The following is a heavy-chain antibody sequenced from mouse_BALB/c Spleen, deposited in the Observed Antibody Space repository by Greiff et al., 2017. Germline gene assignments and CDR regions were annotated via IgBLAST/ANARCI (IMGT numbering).Heavy chain of an antibody. D-gene: IGHD2-14*01. Sequence: VQLQQSGPELVKPGASVKISCKASGYTFTDYNMHWVKQSHGKSLEWIGYIYPYNGGTGYNQKFKSKATLTVDNSSSTAYMELRSLTSEDSAVYYCAREGRYDSAWFAYWGQGTLVTVSA. CDR2: IYPYNGGT. CDR3: AREGRYDSAWFAY. CDR1: GYTFTDYN. J-gene: IGHJ3*01. V-gene: IGHV1S29*02.